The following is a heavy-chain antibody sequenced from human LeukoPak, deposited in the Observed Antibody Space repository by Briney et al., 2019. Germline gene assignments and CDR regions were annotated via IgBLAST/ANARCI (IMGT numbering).Heavy chain of an antibody. CDR3: ARERYYYDSSGFSTYMDV. CDR1: GYTFTSYD. CDR2: MNPNSGNT. Sequence: ASVKVSCKASGYTFTSYDINWVRQATGQGLGWMGWMNPNSGNTGYAQKFQGRVTITRNTSISTAYMELSSLRSEDTAVYYCARERYYYDSSGFSTYMDVWGKGTTVTISS. J-gene: IGHJ6*03. V-gene: IGHV1-8*03. D-gene: IGHD3-22*01.